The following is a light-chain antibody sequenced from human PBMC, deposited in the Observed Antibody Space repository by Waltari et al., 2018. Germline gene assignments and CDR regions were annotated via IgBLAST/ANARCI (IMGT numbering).Light chain of an antibody. CDR2: GAS. Sequence: ERVLTQSPATLSMSPGQRATLSCRASQSVGGNLAWYQQRPGQAPRLRIFGASIRASGIPARFSGSGSGTEFTLTISSLKSEDFAVYYCLQYNNWPRTFGQGTKVEVK. V-gene: IGKV3-15*01. CDR1: QSVGGN. J-gene: IGKJ1*01. CDR3: LQYNNWPRT.